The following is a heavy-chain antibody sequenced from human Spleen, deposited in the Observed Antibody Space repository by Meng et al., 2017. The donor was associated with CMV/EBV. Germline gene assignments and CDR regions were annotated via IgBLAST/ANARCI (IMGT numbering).Heavy chain of an antibody. J-gene: IGHJ3*02. CDR3: AADFEDIAARRYGWGI. Sequence: SVQVSCKASGFTFTSSAVQWVRQARGQRLEWIGWIVVGSGNTNYAQKFQEGVTITRDMSTSTAYMELSSLRSEDTAVYYCAADFEDIAARRYGWGIWGQGTMVTVSS. V-gene: IGHV1-58*01. CDR1: GFTFTSSA. CDR2: IVVGSGNT. D-gene: IGHD6-6*01.